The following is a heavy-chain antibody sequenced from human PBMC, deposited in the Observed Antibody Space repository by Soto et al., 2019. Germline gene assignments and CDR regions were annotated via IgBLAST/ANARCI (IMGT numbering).Heavy chain of an antibody. CDR3: ALAEGIAVAGTLAFDY. D-gene: IGHD6-19*01. CDR1: GGSISSYY. V-gene: IGHV4-59*01. CDR2: IYYSGST. J-gene: IGHJ4*02. Sequence: SETLSLTCTVSGGSISSYYWSWIRQPPGKGLEWIGYIYYSGSTNYNPSLKSRVTISVDTSKNQFSLKLSSVTAADTAVYYCALAEGIAVAGTLAFDYWGQGTLVTVSS.